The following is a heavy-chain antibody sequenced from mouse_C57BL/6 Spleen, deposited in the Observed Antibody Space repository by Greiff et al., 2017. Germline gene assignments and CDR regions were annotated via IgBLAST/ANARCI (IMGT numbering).Heavy chain of an antibody. D-gene: IGHD2-1*01. CDR2: ISGGGGNT. CDR3: ARPVYGNYAWFAY. CDR1: GFTFSSYT. J-gene: IGHJ3*01. V-gene: IGHV5-9*01. Sequence: EVMLVESGGGLVKPGGSLKLSCAASGFTFSSYTLSWVRQTPEKRLEWVATISGGGGNTYYPDSVKGRFTISRDNAKNTLYLQMSRLRSEDTALYYCARPVYGNYAWFAYWGQGTLVTVSA.